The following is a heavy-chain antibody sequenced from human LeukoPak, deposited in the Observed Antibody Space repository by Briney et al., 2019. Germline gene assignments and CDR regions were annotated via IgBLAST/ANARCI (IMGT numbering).Heavy chain of an antibody. J-gene: IGHJ4*02. D-gene: IGHD6-6*01. V-gene: IGHV3-7*01. Sequence: GGSLRLSCAASGFTFSSYWMSWVRQAPGKGLEWVANIKQDVSEKYYVDSVKGRFTISRDNAKNSLYLQMNSLRAEDTAVYYCARDRYSSSSRFDYWGQGTLVTVSS. CDR1: GFTFSSYW. CDR2: IKQDVSEK. CDR3: ARDRYSSSSRFDY.